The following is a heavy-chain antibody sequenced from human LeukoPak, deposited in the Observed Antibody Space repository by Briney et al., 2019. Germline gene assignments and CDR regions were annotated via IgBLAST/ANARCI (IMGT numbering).Heavy chain of an antibody. CDR1: GFTFSIYA. CDR2: ISSDGGNR. V-gene: IGHV3-30-3*01. CDR3: DPHDSSSHF. J-gene: IGHJ4*02. Sequence: PGGSLRLSWAASGFTFSIYAMHWVRQAPGRGLEWVAYISSDGGNRYYADSVKGRFTISRDNSRNTLYLQMNSLRGEDTAVYYCDPHDSSSHFWGQGTLVTVSS. D-gene: IGHD6-6*01.